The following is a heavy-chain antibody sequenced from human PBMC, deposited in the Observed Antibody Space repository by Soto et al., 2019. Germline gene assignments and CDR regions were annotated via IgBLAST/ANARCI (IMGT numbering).Heavy chain of an antibody. CDR3: AKDGPYDGYDYGVFHI. Sequence: PGGSLRLSCAASGFTFDDYAMQWVRQAPGKGLEWVSLISWEGVNTYYADSVKGRFTISRDNEKNALFLEMDSLRPEDTALYYCAKDGPYDGYDYGVFHIWGQGTMVTVSS. CDR1: GFTFDDYA. CDR2: ISWEGVNT. J-gene: IGHJ3*02. D-gene: IGHD5-12*01. V-gene: IGHV3-43D*04.